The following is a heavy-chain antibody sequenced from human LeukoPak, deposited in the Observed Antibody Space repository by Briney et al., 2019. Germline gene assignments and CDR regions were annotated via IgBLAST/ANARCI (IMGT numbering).Heavy chain of an antibody. CDR3: AKDLGLRTDFDY. CDR2: INGDGSST. V-gene: IGHV3-74*03. D-gene: IGHD3-10*01. J-gene: IGHJ4*02. Sequence: GGSLRLSCAASGFTFSNYWMHWVRQAPGKGLVWVSRINGDGSSTTYSDSVKGRFTISRDNSKNTLYLQMNSLRAEDTAIYYCAKDLGLRTDFDYWGQGPLVTVSS. CDR1: GFTFSNYW.